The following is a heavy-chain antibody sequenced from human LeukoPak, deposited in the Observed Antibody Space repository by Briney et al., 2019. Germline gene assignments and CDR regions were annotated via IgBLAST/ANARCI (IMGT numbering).Heavy chain of an antibody. CDR2: INPNSGGT. J-gene: IGHJ5*02. V-gene: IGHV1-2*04. CDR1: GYPFTTYG. D-gene: IGHD6-13*01. Sequence: ASVKVSCKASGYPFTTYGIDWVRQAPGQGLEWMGWINPNSGGTNYAQKFQGWVTMTRDTSISTAYMELSRLRSDDTAVYYCAREGHVSSSSQTRGWFDPWGQGTLVTVSS. CDR3: AREGHVSSSSQTRGWFDP.